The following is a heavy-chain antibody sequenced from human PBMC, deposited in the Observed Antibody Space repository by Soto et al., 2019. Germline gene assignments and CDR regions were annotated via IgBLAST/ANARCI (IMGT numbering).Heavy chain of an antibody. CDR3: ARVSDYDSSGYLRPLDAFDI. CDR2: IYYSGST. V-gene: IGHV4-31*03. D-gene: IGHD3-22*01. Sequence: QVQLQESGPGLVKPSQTLSLTCTVSGGSISSGGYYWSWIRQHPGKGLEWIGYIYYSGSTYYNPSLKSRVTISVDTSKNQFSLKLSSVTAADTAVYYCARVSDYDSSGYLRPLDAFDIWGQGTMVTVSS. CDR1: GGSISSGGYY. J-gene: IGHJ3*02.